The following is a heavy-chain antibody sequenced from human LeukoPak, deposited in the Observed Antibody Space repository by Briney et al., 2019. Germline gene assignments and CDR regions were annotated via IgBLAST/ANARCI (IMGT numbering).Heavy chain of an antibody. J-gene: IGHJ3*02. CDR1: GGTFSSYA. CDR3: ARDSGVSATRKSFDI. Sequence: ASVKVSCKASGGTFSSYAMSWVGQARGQGVEWMGGIIPFFGTANYAQKFHGRITISPAQSTTPAYLELSSLRSEDTAVYYCARDSGVSATRKSFDIWGQGTIVTVSS. CDR2: IIPFFGTA. D-gene: IGHD2-15*01. V-gene: IGHV1-69*13.